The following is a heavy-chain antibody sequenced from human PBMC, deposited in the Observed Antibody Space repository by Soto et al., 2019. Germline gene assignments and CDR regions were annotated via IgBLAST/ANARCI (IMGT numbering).Heavy chain of an antibody. CDR2: IFSNDEK. CDR1: GFSLSNARMG. J-gene: IGHJ5*02. D-gene: IGHD3-3*01. Sequence: KESGPVLVKPTETLTLTCTVSGFSLSNARMGVSWIRQPPGKALEWLAHIFSNDEKSYSTSLKSRLTISKDTSKSQVVLTMTNMDPVDTATYYCARTLTIFGTHNWFDPWGQGTLVTVSS. CDR3: ARTLTIFGTHNWFDP. V-gene: IGHV2-26*01.